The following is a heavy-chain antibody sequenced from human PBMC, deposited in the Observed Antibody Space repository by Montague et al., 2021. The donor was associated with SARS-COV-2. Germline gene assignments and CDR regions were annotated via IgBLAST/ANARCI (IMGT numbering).Heavy chain of an antibody. V-gene: IGHV4-59*01. J-gene: IGHJ5*02. D-gene: IGHD3-3*01. CDR2: IYYSGST. CDR3: ARVSRITIFGVVGWFDP. CDR1: GGSISSYY. Sequence: ETLSLTCTVSGGSISSYYWSWIRQPPGKGLEWIGYIYYSGSTNYNPSLKSRVTISVDTSKNQFSLKLSSVTAADTAVYYCARVSRITIFGVVGWFDPWGQGTLVTVSS.